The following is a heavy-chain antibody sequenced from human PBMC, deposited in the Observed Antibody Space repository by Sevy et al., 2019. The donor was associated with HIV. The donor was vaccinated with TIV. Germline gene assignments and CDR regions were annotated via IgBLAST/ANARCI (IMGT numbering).Heavy chain of an antibody. D-gene: IGHD3-10*01. Sequence: GGSLRLSCAASGFTFSSYWMHWVRQSPGKGLVWVSRINSDGSSTSYADSVKGRFTISRDNAKNTLYLQMNSLRAEDTAVYYCARVEPSITRAFDIWGQGTMVTVSS. V-gene: IGHV3-74*01. CDR2: INSDGSST. CDR1: GFTFSSYW. J-gene: IGHJ3*02. CDR3: ARVEPSITRAFDI.